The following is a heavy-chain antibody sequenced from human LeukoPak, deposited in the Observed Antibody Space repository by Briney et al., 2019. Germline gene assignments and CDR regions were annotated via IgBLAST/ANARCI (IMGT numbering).Heavy chain of an antibody. CDR2: IRYDGSDK. Sequence: GSLRLSCAASGFNFGGYGMHWVRQAPGKGLEWVAFIRYDGSDKYYADSVRGRFTISRDNSKNTLYLQLSSLRVEDTAVYYCAPEYSSSLAIDYWGQGTLVTVSS. CDR1: GFNFGGYG. V-gene: IGHV3-30*02. D-gene: IGHD6-6*01. CDR3: APEYSSSLAIDY. J-gene: IGHJ4*02.